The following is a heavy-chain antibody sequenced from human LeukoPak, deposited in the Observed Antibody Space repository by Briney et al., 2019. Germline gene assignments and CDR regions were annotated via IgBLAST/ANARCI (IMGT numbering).Heavy chain of an antibody. CDR1: GFTFTNYA. V-gene: IGHV3-23*01. CDR3: AKWGDYDVLTGYYVSDF. J-gene: IGHJ4*02. D-gene: IGHD3-9*01. CDR2: ITGSGGNT. Sequence: GPSLTLSCAASGFTFTNYAMSWVRQAPGKGREWVSAITGSGGNTYYTDSVKGRFTISRDNSKNTVFLQMNSLRAEDTAVYYCAKWGDYDVLTGYYVSDFWGQGTVVRVSS.